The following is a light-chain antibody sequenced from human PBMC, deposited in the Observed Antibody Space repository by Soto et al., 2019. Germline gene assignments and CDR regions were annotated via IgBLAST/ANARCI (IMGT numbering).Light chain of an antibody. CDR3: QQYDSSWT. CDR1: QSVPSNF. CDR2: DVS. Sequence: EIVLTQSPGTLSLSPGERATLYCRASQSVPSNFLAWYQQRPGQAPTLLIYDVSRRAAGIPDRFSGSGSGTDLTLTISRLEPEDFAVYYCQQYDSSWTFGQGTKVEIK. J-gene: IGKJ1*01. V-gene: IGKV3-20*01.